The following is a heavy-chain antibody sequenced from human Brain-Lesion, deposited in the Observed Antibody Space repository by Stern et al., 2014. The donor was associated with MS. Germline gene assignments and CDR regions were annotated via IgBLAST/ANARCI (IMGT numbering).Heavy chain of an antibody. CDR3: ARGERWFDS. D-gene: IGHD3-10*01. CDR1: GFTFSDYW. J-gene: IGHJ5*01. V-gene: IGHV3-74*02. CDR2: VKKDGMRT. Sequence: ELQLVQSGGGFVQPGGSLRLSCAASGFTFSDYWMHWVRQAPGKGLVWVSRVKKDGMRTSYADSVKGRFTMSRDNAKNTLYLQMNSLRVEDTAIYYCARGERWFDSWGQGTLVTVSS.